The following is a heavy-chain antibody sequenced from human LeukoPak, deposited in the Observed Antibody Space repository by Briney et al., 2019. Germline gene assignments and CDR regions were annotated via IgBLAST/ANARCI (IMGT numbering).Heavy chain of an antibody. J-gene: IGHJ5*02. CDR2: ISGSGGST. V-gene: IGHV3-23*01. Sequence: GGSLRLSCAASGFTFSSYWMHWVRQAPGKGLVWVSAISGSGGSTYYADSVKGRFTISRDNSENTLYLQMNSLRAEDTAVYYCAKDQYYYDSSGYYYRWGQGTLVTVSS. CDR3: AKDQYYYDSSGYYYR. CDR1: GFTFSSYW. D-gene: IGHD3-22*01.